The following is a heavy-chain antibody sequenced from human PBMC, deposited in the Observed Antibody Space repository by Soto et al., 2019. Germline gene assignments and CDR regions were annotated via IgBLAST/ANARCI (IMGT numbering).Heavy chain of an antibody. D-gene: IGHD3-22*01. J-gene: IGHJ1*01. Sequence: LRLSCAASGFTFSTYEMNWVRQAPGKGLEWISYISSSGSSIYYADSVKGRFTISRDNAWNSLHLQMNSLRVEDTAVYYCARDGYDSSGDSEIFHYGGQGTLVTVSS. CDR2: ISSSGSSI. V-gene: IGHV3-48*03. CDR3: ARDGYDSSGDSEIFHY. CDR1: GFTFSTYE.